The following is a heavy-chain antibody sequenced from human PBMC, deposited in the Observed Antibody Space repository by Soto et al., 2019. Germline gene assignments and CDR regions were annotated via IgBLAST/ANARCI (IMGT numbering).Heavy chain of an antibody. CDR1: GGTFSSYA. Sequence: QVQLVQSGAEVKKPGSSVKVSCKASGGTFSSYAISWVRQAPGQGLEWMGGIIPIFGTANYAQKFQGRVTITADESTSTAYMERSSLRAEDTAVYYCARGRDTAMASAPDYWGQGTLVTVSS. D-gene: IGHD5-18*01. CDR2: IIPIFGTA. V-gene: IGHV1-69*01. CDR3: ARGRDTAMASAPDY. J-gene: IGHJ4*02.